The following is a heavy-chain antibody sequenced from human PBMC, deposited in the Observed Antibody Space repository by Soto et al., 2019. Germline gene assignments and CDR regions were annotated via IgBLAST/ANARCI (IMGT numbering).Heavy chain of an antibody. Sequence: SETLSLTCTVSGGSISSYYWSWIRQPPGKGLEWIGYIYYSGSTNYNPSLKSRVTISVDTSKNQFSLKLSSVTAADTAVYYCAKGEYFDYVLSFDSWGQGTLVTVSS. CDR1: GGSISSYY. J-gene: IGHJ4*02. CDR3: AKGEYFDYVLSFDS. CDR2: IYYSGST. V-gene: IGHV4-59*01. D-gene: IGHD3-9*01.